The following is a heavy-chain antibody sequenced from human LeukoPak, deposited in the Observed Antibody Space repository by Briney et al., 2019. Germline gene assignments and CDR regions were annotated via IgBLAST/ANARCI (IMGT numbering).Heavy chain of an antibody. CDR2: IYSGGST. Sequence: GGSLRLSCAASGFTVSSNYMSWVRQAPGKGLEWVSVIYSGGSTYYADSVKGRFTISRDNSKNTLYLQMNSLRAEDTAVYYCARAREPPGLYCGGDCYSWGADYYYGMDVWGQGTTVTVSS. CDR1: GFTVSSNY. CDR3: ARAREPPGLYCGGDCYSWGADYYYGMDV. D-gene: IGHD2-21*02. V-gene: IGHV3-53*01. J-gene: IGHJ6*02.